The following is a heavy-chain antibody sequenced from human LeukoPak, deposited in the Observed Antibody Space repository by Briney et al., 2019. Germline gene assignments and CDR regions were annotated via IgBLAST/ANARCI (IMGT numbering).Heavy chain of an antibody. Sequence: GGSLRLSCAAPGFTFSDYYMSWIRQAPGKGLEWASYISPTGITTYYADSVKGRFTISRDNAKNSLYLQMNSLRAEDTAVYYCASLYGGTGYWGQGTLVTVSS. CDR2: ISPTGITT. D-gene: IGHD4-23*01. CDR3: ASLYGGTGY. J-gene: IGHJ4*02. CDR1: GFTFSDYY. V-gene: IGHV3-11*01.